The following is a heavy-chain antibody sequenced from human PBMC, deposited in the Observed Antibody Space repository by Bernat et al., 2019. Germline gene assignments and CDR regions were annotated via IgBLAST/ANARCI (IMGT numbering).Heavy chain of an antibody. CDR2: ISSSSSYT. V-gene: IGHV3-11*05. CDR3: ARGTSTSAPYMDV. CDR1: GFTFSDYY. J-gene: IGHJ6*03. Sequence: QVQLVESGGGLIKPGGSLRLSCAASGFTFSDYYMSWIRQAPGKGLYWVSYISSSSSYTNYADSVKGRCTISRDNAKNSLYLQMNSLRAEDTAVYYCARGTSTSAPYMDVWGKGTTVTVSS.